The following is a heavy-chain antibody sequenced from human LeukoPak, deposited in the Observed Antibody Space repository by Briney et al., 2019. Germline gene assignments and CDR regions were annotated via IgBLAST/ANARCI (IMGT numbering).Heavy chain of an antibody. D-gene: IGHD2-21*02. J-gene: IGHJ3*01. CDR3: AKVVLLLTASDAFDF. V-gene: IGHV3-23*01. CDR2: ISGNYGST. CDR1: GFIFSSNA. Sequence: GGSLRLSCAASGFIFSSNAMSWVRQAPGKGLEWVSTISGNYGSTYYADSVKGRFTISRDNFKNTVFLRMNSLRAEDTAVYYCAKVVLLLTASDAFDFWGQGTKVTVSS.